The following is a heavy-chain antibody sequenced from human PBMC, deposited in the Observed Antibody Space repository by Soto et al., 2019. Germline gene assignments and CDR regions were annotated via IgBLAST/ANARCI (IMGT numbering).Heavy chain of an antibody. CDR1: GYTFTNYG. V-gene: IGHV1-18*04. D-gene: IGHD3-22*01. J-gene: IGHJ5*02. CDR2: ISAYNGNT. CDR3: ARDGFNIYYYDSSGPRWFDP. Sequence: GASVKVSCKASGYTFTNYGINWVRQAPGQGLEWMGWISAYNGNTKYTQKLQGRVTVTTDTSTSTAYMELRSLISDDTAVYYCARDGFNIYYYDSSGPRWFDPWGQGTLVTVSS.